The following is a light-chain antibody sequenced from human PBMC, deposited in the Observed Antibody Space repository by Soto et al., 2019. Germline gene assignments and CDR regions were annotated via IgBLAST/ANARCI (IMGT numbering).Light chain of an antibody. Sequence: QSALTQPASVSGSPGQSITISCTGTSSDVGSSNYVSWYQQHPGKAPKLMIYEVSNRPSGVPNRLSGSKSGNTASLTISGLQVEDETNYYCSSYTSISTRVFGGGTQLTVL. CDR1: SSDVGSSNY. CDR3: SSYTSISTRV. J-gene: IGLJ3*02. CDR2: EVS. V-gene: IGLV2-14*01.